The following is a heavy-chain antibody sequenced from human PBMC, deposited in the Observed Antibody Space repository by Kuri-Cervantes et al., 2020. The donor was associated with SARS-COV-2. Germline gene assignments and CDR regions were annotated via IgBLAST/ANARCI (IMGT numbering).Heavy chain of an antibody. CDR1: GFTFNDHY. V-gene: IGHV3-72*01. J-gene: IGHJ1*01. Sequence: RESRRPSSAASGFTFNDHYIDWVRQAPGKGLEWVGRSSNKVYRYTQEYATSVEGRFTISRDFSKNSLSLQMDCLTTEDTAVYYCARSLATTYSFWGQGTLVTVSS. D-gene: IGHD1-1*01. CDR3: ARSLATTYSF. CDR2: SSNKVYRYTQ.